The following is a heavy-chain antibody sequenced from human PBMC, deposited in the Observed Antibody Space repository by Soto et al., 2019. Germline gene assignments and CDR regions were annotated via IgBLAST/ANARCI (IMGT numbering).Heavy chain of an antibody. Sequence: PSETLSLTCTVSGGSISSYYWSWIRQPPGKGLEWIGYINYSGSTNYNPSLKSRVTISVDTSKNQFSLKLSSVTAADTAVYYCARGFYYYDFWSGSMARYYYYYMDVWGKGTTVTVSS. V-gene: IGHV4-59*12. J-gene: IGHJ6*03. D-gene: IGHD3-3*01. CDR1: GGSISSYY. CDR3: ARGFYYYDFWSGSMARYYYYYMDV. CDR2: INYSGST.